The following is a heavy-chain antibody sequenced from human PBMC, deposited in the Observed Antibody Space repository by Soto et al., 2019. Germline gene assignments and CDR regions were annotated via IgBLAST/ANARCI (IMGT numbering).Heavy chain of an antibody. Sequence: SETLTLTCAVSGDSVISNDYWSWIRQPRGKGLEWIGRSYNTGSTKYNPFRKSSVTMSDETSKNQFSLNLISVSAADTDVYYFERSGGSFSLDYWGRGTLVTVSS. CDR3: ERSGGSFSLDY. CDR2: SYNTGST. J-gene: IGHJ4*02. D-gene: IGHD1-26*01. V-gene: IGHV4-4*07. CDR1: GDSVISNDY.